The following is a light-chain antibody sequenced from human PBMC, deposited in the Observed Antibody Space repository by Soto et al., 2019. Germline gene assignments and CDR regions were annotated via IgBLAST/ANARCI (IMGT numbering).Light chain of an antibody. CDR2: EGS. Sequence: QSVLTQPASVSGSPGQSITISCAGTSSDFGSYNRVSWYQQHPGKAPKLIIYEGSNRPSGISNRYSDPKSGNTASLTISGLQAEDEADYYCFSYAGGVTSVFGAGTKLTVL. J-gene: IGLJ1*01. V-gene: IGLV2-23*01. CDR3: FSYAGGVTSV. CDR1: SSDFGSYNR.